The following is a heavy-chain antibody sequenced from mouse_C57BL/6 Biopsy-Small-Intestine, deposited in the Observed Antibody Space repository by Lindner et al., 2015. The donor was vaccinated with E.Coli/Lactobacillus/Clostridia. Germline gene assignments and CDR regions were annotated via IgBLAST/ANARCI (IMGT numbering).Heavy chain of an antibody. CDR1: GFSLTSYG. J-gene: IGHJ3*01. D-gene: IGHD2-3*01. CDR3: ATYDGYTRWFAY. V-gene: IGHV2-6*01. CDR2: IWGVGST. Sequence: VQLQESGPGLVAPSQSLSITCTASGFSLTSYGVDWVRQSPGKGLEWLGVIWGVGSTNYNSALKSRLSISKDNSKSQVFLKMNSLQTDDTAMYYCATYDGYTRWFAYWGQGTLVTVSA.